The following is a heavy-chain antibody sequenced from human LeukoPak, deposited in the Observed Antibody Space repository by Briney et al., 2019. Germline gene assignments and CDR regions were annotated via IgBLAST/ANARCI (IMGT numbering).Heavy chain of an antibody. V-gene: IGHV3-23*01. Sequence: GGSLRLSCAASGXTFSSYAMSWVRQAPGKGLECVSTIGSSGDTTYYAGSVKGRFTISRDNSRNTLYLQMNSLRAEDTAVYYCAKGGGSSGYSQSDCWGQGTLVTVSS. CDR2: IGSSGDTT. D-gene: IGHD3-22*01. CDR3: AKGGGSSGYSQSDC. CDR1: GXTFSSYA. J-gene: IGHJ4*02.